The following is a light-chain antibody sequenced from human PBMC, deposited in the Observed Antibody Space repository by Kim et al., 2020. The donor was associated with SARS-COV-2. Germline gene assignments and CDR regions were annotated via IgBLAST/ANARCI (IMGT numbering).Light chain of an antibody. CDR2: GAS. Sequence: SVSPGETATLSCRASQSVNSNLAWYQQKPGQAPRLLIYGASTRATGIPARFSGSGSGTEFTLTISTLQSEDFAVYYCQHYNNWPSFGQGTRLEIK. V-gene: IGKV3-15*01. CDR3: QHYNNWPS. CDR1: QSVNSN. J-gene: IGKJ5*01.